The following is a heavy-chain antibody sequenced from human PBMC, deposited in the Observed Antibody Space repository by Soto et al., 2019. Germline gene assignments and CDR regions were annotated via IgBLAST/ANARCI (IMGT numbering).Heavy chain of an antibody. V-gene: IGHV1-24*01. Sequence: ASVKVSCKVSGYTLTELSMHWVRQAPGEGLEWMGGFDPEDGETIYAQKFQGRVTMTEDTSTDTAYMELSSLRSEDTAVYYCATGSIAARPFDYWGQGTLVTVSS. CDR2: FDPEDGET. J-gene: IGHJ4*02. CDR3: ATGSIAARPFDY. CDR1: GYTLTELS. D-gene: IGHD6-6*01.